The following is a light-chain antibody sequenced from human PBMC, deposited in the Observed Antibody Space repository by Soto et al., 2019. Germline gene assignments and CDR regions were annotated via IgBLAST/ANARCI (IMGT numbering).Light chain of an antibody. J-gene: IGKJ4*01. CDR1: QGINNR. Sequence: DIQMTQSPSSVSAFVGDRVSITCRASQGINNRLAWYQQKAGKAPKLLIYAASSLQSGVPSRFSASGSGTDFTLTISSLQPEDSATYFYQQANSYPLTIGGGTLIEIK. CDR3: QQANSYPLT. V-gene: IGKV1-12*01. CDR2: AAS.